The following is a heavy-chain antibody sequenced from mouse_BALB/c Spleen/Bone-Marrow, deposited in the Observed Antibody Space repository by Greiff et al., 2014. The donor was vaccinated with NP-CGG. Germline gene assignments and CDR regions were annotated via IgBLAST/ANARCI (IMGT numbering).Heavy chain of an antibody. D-gene: IGHD3-1*01. V-gene: IGHV1-4*01. Sequence: VQLQQSGAELARPGASVKMSCKASAYTFTDYTVHWVKQRPGQGLEWIGYINPSSGYTNYNQIFKDKATLTADKSSCTAYMQLSSLTSEDSAVYYCARRGTLRATSYAMDYWGQGNSVTVSS. CDR3: ARRGTLRATSYAMDY. J-gene: IGHJ4*01. CDR2: INPSSGYT. CDR1: AYTFTDYT.